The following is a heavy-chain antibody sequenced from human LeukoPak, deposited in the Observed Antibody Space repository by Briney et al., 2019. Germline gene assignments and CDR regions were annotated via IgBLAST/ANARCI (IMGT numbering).Heavy chain of an antibody. Sequence: ASVKVSCKASGGTFSSYAISWVRQAPGQGLEWMGGIIPIFGTANYAQKFQGRVTITADESTSTAYMELSSLRSEDTAMYYCARGTYYYDSSGYLNWFDPWGQGTLVTVSS. J-gene: IGHJ5*02. CDR2: IIPIFGTA. V-gene: IGHV1-69*13. D-gene: IGHD3-22*01. CDR1: GGTFSSYA. CDR3: ARGTYYYDSSGYLNWFDP.